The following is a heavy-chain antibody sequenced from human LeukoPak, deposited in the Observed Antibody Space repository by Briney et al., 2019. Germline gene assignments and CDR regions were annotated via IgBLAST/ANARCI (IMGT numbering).Heavy chain of an antibody. V-gene: IGHV3-23*01. Sequence: GGSLRLSCVASGLTFSDYSINWVRRAPGKGLEWVGSSAVHADSVKGRFTISRDNSKNMLFVQMNNLRVEDTAVYFCARRDGRYFENWGQGTLVTVSS. D-gene: IGHD5-24*01. CDR1: GLTFSDYS. J-gene: IGHJ4*02. CDR3: ARRDGRYFEN. CDR2: SSA.